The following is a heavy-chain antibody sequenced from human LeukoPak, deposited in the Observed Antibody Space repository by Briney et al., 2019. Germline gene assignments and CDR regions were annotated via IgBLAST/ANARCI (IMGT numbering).Heavy chain of an antibody. J-gene: IGHJ4*02. CDR3: AKDSSSGWYVFYFDY. D-gene: IGHD6-19*01. CDR2: ISYDGSNK. V-gene: IGHV3-30*18. Sequence: PGRSLRLSCAASGFTFSSYGMHWVRQAPGKGLEWVAVISYDGSNKYYADSVKGRFTISRDNSKNTLYLQMNSLRAEDTAVYYCAKDSSSGWYVFYFDYWGQGTLVTVSS. CDR1: GFTFSSYG.